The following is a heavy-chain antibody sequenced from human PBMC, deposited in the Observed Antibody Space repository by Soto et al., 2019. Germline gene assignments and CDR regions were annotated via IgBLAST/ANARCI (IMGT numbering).Heavy chain of an antibody. CDR1: GGSISSSSYY. CDR2: IYYSGST. D-gene: IGHD3-10*01. Sequence: QLQLQESGPGLVKPSETLSLTCTCSGGSISSSSYYWGWIRQPPGKGLEWIGSIYYSGSTYYNPSLKSRATISVDTSKHQFSLMLSAVTAADTAVYYCARLIGEDERFDPWGQGTLVTVSS. CDR3: ARLIGEDERFDP. J-gene: IGHJ5*02. V-gene: IGHV4-39*01.